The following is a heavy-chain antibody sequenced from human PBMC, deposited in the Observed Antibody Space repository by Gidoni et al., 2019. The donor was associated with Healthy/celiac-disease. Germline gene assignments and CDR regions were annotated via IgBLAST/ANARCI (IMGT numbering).Heavy chain of an antibody. V-gene: IGHV3-33*01. CDR3: ARDGRVVAAFFFDY. Sequence: QVQLVESGGGVVQPGRSLRLSCAAAGFTFSSYGMHWVRQAPGKGLEWVAVIWYDGSNKYYADSVKGRFTISRDNSKNTLYLQMNSLRAEDTAVYYCARDGRVVAAFFFDYWGQGTLVTVSS. CDR1: GFTFSSYG. J-gene: IGHJ4*02. D-gene: IGHD2-15*01. CDR2: IWYDGSNK.